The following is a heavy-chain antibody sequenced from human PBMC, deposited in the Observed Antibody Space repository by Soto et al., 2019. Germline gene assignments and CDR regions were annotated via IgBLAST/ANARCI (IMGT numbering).Heavy chain of an antibody. CDR2: INHRGST. J-gene: IGHJ6*02. Sequence: QVQLQQWGAGLLKPSETLSLTCAVYGGSFSGYYWSWIRQPPGKGLEWIGEINHRGSTNYNPSLTRRVTIPVDTSKNQDSLKLTAVTAADTAVYYCARGILRGVIRHYYYGMDVWGQGTTVTVSS. CDR1: GGSFSGYY. CDR3: ARGILRGVIRHYYYGMDV. D-gene: IGHD3-10*01. V-gene: IGHV4-34*01.